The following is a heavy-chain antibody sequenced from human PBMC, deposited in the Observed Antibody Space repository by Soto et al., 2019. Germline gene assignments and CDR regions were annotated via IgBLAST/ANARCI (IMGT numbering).Heavy chain of an antibody. CDR3: ADGGRYPYF. CDR1: GFSFRSYA. D-gene: IGHD1-26*01. Sequence: EVQLLQSGGDLVQPGGSLRLSCVASGFSFRSYAMGWVRQAPGKGLDWVSSISAGGDGTYYADSVKGRFTVSRDNSKNTLYLQMHSLRADDTAVYYCADGGRYPYFWGQGTLVTVSS. V-gene: IGHV3-23*01. CDR2: ISAGGDGT. J-gene: IGHJ4*02.